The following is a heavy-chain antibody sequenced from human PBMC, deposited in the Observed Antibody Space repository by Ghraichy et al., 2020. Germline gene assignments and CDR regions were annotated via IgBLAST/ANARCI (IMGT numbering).Heavy chain of an antibody. V-gene: IGHV4-34*01. Sequence: SETLSLTCAVYDESFSGHYWTWIRQTPEKGLEWIGEINHRGSTNYNPSLKSRVTMSIDTSKNQFSLKLTSVTAADTAIYYCTRGNMAAPGNPSDSWGQGILVTVSS. CDR3: TRGNMAAPGNPSDS. CDR2: INHRGST. CDR1: DESFSGHY. D-gene: IGHD6-13*01. J-gene: IGHJ4*02.